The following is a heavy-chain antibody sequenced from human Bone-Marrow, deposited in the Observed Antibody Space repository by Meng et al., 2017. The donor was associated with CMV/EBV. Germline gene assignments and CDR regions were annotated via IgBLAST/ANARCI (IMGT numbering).Heavy chain of an antibody. J-gene: IGHJ3*01. V-gene: IGHV4-38-2*02. Sequence: SETLSLTCTVSGYSISDGYYWGWIRQSPGKGLEWIASTYHSGETFHNPSLKRRVTISVDTSKNHFSLRLTSVTAADTAVYFCARVGFNARAVDFWGQGTLVTVSS. CDR3: ARVGFNARAVDF. CDR1: GYSISDGYY. CDR2: TYHSGET. D-gene: IGHD2-2*01.